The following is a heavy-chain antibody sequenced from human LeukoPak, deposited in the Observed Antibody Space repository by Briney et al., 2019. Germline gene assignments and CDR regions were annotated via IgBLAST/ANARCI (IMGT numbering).Heavy chain of an antibody. CDR2: IYYSGST. CDR3: ARDYGYSSSWYLDY. J-gene: IGHJ4*02. CDR1: SGSVSSSSYY. V-gene: IGHV4-39*07. D-gene: IGHD6-13*01. Sequence: SETLSLICTVSSGSVSSSSYYWGWIRQPPGKGPEWIGSIYYSGSTYYNPPLKSRVTISVDTSKNQFSLKLSSVTAADTAVYYCARDYGYSSSWYLDYWGQGTLVTVSS.